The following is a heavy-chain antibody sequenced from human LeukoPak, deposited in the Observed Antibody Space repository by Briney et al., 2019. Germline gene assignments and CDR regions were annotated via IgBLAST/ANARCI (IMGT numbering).Heavy chain of an antibody. Sequence: ASVKVSCKASGYSFTNYDINWVRQATGQGLEWMGWINPKTGNTGYAQKFQGRVTFTRNTPISTAYMEVRSLRSEDTAIYYCARGTSAYCSGGSCNPYNWFDPWGQGTLVTVSS. CDR2: INPKTGNT. CDR3: ARGTSAYCSGGSCNPYNWFDP. CDR1: GYSFTNYD. J-gene: IGHJ5*02. D-gene: IGHD2-15*01. V-gene: IGHV1-8*03.